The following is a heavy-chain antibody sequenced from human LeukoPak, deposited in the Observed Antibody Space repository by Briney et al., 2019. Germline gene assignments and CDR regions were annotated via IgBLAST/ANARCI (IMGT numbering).Heavy chain of an antibody. CDR2: IYHSGST. J-gene: IGHJ4*02. Sequence: KSSETLSLTCAVSGYSISSGYYWGWIRQPPGKGLEWIGSIYHSGSTYYNPSLKSRVTISVDTSKNQFSLKLSSVTAADTAVYYCAKESPRKTTVTTDSGDYWGQGTLVTVSS. CDR3: AKESPRKTTVTTDSGDY. CDR1: GYSISSGYY. D-gene: IGHD4-17*01. V-gene: IGHV4-38-2*02.